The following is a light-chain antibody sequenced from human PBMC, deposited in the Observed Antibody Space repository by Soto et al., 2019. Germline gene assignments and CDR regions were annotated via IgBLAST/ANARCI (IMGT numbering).Light chain of an antibody. CDR3: SLYTSSSTYV. J-gene: IGLJ1*01. CDR1: SSDVGSYNR. V-gene: IGLV2-18*01. CDR2: EVS. Sequence: QSVLTQPPSVSGSPGQSVTISCTGTSSDVGSYNRVSWYQQPPGTAPKLMIYEVSNRPSGVPDRFSGSKSGNTASLTISRLQAEDEADYYCSLYTSSSTYVFGTGTKVTVL.